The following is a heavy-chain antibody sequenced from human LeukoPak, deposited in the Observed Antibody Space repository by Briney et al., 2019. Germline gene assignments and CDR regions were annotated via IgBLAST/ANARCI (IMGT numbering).Heavy chain of an antibody. CDR1: GGSFSGYY. J-gene: IGHJ4*02. V-gene: IGHV4-34*01. Sequence: SETLSLTCAVYGGSFSGYYWSWIRQPPGKGLEWIGEINHSGSTNYNPSLKSRVTISVDTSKNQFSLKLSSVTAADTAVYYCARRWGGIFGVVIRPLDYWGQGTLVTVSS. CDR2: INHSGST. D-gene: IGHD3-3*01. CDR3: ARRWGGIFGVVIRPLDY.